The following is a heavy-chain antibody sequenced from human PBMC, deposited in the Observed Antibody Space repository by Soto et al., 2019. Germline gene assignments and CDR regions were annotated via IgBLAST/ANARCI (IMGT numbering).Heavy chain of an antibody. Sequence: GASVKVSCKASGYTFTSYAMHWVRQAPGQRLEWMGWINAGNGNTKYSQKFQGRVTITRDTSASTAYMELNSLRAEDTAVYYCASSWGYCSGGSCDNPDHWGQGTLVTVSS. V-gene: IGHV1-3*01. CDR1: GYTFTSYA. CDR3: ASSWGYCSGGSCDNPDH. CDR2: INAGNGNT. D-gene: IGHD2-15*01. J-gene: IGHJ4*02.